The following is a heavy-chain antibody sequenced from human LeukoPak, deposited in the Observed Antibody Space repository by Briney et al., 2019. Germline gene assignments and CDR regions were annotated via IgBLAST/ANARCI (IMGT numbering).Heavy chain of an antibody. CDR2: ISSSTITI. J-gene: IGHJ4*02. V-gene: IGHV3-48*04. CDR3: ARVNDYGGRRDFDY. D-gene: IGHD4-23*01. Sequence: ISSSTITIYYADSVKGRFTISRDNAKNSLYLQMNSLRAEDTAVYYCARVNDYGGRRDFDYWGQGTLVTVSS.